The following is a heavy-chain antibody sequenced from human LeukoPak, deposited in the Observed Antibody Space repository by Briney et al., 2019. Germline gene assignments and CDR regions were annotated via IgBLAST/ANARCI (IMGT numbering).Heavy chain of an antibody. CDR1: GFTFSSYS. D-gene: IGHD6-19*01. V-gene: IGHV3-48*01. CDR3: ARGRDYSSGWYVGYYYYYYMDV. CDR2: ISSSSSTI. J-gene: IGHJ6*03. Sequence: GGSLRLSCAASGFTFSSYSMNWVRQAPGKGLEWVSYISSSSSTIYYADSVKGRFTISRDNAKNSLYLQMNSLRAEDTAVYYCARGRDYSSGWYVGYYYYYYMDVWGKGTTVTVSS.